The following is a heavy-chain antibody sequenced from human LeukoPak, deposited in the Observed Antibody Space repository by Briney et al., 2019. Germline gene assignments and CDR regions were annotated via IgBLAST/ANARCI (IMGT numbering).Heavy chain of an antibody. Sequence: PGRSLRLSCAASGFTFSSYAMHWVRQAPGKGLEWVAVISYDGSNKYYADSAKGRFTISRDNSKNTLYLQMNSLRAEDTAVYYCARPGTTTYNWFDPWGQGTLVTVSS. CDR2: ISYDGSNK. D-gene: IGHD1-7*01. CDR1: GFTFSSYA. CDR3: ARPGTTTYNWFDP. J-gene: IGHJ5*02. V-gene: IGHV3-30*01.